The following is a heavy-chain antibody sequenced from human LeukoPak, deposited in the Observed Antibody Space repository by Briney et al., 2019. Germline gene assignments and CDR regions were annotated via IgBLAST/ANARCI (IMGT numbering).Heavy chain of an antibody. Sequence: SETLSLTCTVSGGSVSSGSYYWSWIRQPPGKGLEWIGYIYYSGGTNYNPSLKSRVTILVDTSKNQFSPKLSSVTAADTAVYYCARETVAGDWFDPWGQGTLVTVSS. CDR2: IYYSGGT. V-gene: IGHV4-61*01. CDR3: ARETVAGDWFDP. J-gene: IGHJ5*02. CDR1: GGSVSSGSYY. D-gene: IGHD6-19*01.